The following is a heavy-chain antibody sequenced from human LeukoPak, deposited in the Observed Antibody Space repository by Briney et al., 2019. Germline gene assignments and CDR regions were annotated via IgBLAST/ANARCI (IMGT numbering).Heavy chain of an antibody. V-gene: IGHV4-59*12. CDR3: ASGIRTVSHWYFDL. J-gene: IGHJ2*01. Sequence: SETLSLTCTVSGGSISSYYWSWIRQPPGKGLEWIGEIYHSGSTNYNPSLKSRVTISVDKSKNQFSLKLSSVTAADTAVYYCASGIRTVSHWYFDLWGRGTLVTVSS. CDR1: GGSISSYY. CDR2: IYHSGST. D-gene: IGHD3-3*02.